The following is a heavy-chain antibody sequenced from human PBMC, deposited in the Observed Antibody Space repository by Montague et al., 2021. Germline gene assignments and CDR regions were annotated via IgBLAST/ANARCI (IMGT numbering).Heavy chain of an antibody. Sequence: SETLSLTCTVSRSLINSDYYWGWIRQPPGKGLEWMGSVSHGGRTYYNPSLKSRVTISVDTSNNHFSLKLSSVTAADTAMYYCARERDRYYYMGIWGKGTTITASS. CDR1: RSLINSDYY. CDR2: VSHGGRT. CDR3: ARERDRYYYMGI. J-gene: IGHJ6*03. V-gene: IGHV4-38-2*02.